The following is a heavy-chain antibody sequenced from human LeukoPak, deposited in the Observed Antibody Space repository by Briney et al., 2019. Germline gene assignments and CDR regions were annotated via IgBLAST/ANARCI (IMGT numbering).Heavy chain of an antibody. CDR2: ISAYNGNT. CDR1: GYTFTSYG. V-gene: IGHV1-18*01. D-gene: IGHD3-3*01. J-gene: IGHJ6*03. CDR3: AREGVITIFGVVIPSYYYYMDV. Sequence: ASVKVSCKASGYTFTSYGISRVRQAPGQGLEWMGWISAYNGNTNYAQKLQGRVTMTTDTSTSTAYMELRSLRSDDTAVYYCAREGVITIFGVVIPSYYYYMDVWGKGTTVTVSS.